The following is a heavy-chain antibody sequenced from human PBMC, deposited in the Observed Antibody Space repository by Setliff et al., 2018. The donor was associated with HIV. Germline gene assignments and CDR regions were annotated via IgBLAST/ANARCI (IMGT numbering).Heavy chain of an antibody. Sequence: GESLKISCKDSGYSFPNDWIGWVRQMPGKGLEWVAIIFPGDSETRYSPSFEGQVTISADRSINTVYLQWSSLRASDTAIYYCTRHPLRPGIAGYFYFVDIWGTGTTVTVSS. CDR1: GYSFPNDW. V-gene: IGHV5-51*01. J-gene: IGHJ6*03. D-gene: IGHD3-9*01. CDR3: TRHPLRPGIAGYFYFVDI. CDR2: IFPGDSET.